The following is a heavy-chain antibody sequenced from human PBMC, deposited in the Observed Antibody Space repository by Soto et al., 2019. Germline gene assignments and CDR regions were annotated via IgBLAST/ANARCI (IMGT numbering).Heavy chain of an antibody. V-gene: IGHV4-31*03. CDR1: GGPFSRGGYY. Sequence: PSETLSLTCTVSGGPFSRGGYYWSWIRQHPGKGLECIGYIFYTGSTYYNPSLKSRVTISVDTSKNQFSLKLSSVTAADTAVYYCAAHSGSTYGPLDYWGQGTQVTVSS. J-gene: IGHJ4*02. D-gene: IGHD3-10*01. CDR3: AAHSGSTYGPLDY. CDR2: IFYTGST.